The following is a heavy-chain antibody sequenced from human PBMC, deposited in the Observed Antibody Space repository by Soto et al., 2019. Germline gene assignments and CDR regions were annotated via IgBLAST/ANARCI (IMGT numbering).Heavy chain of an antibody. CDR2: VSHDGRNT. CDR3: EKGGRQWLVTSDFNY. D-gene: IGHD6-19*01. CDR1: GFTFSDYA. Sequence: VQLVESGGGVVQPGRSLRLSCAASGFTFSDYAMHWVRQAPGKGLEWVAVVSHDGRNTHYADSVKGRFTISRDSSKNTVSLEMTRLRAEDTAVYYCEKGGRQWLVTSDFNYWGQGALVTVSS. V-gene: IGHV3-30*18. J-gene: IGHJ4*02.